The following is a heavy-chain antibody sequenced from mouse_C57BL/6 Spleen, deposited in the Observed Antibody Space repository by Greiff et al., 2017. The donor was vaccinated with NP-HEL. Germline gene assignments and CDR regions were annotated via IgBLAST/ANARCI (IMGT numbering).Heavy chain of an antibody. Sequence: ESGPGLVKPSQSLSLTCSVTGYSITSGYYWNWIRQFPGNKLEWMGYISYDGSTNYIPSLKNRISITRDTSKNQFFLKLNSVTTEDTATYYCARDPDGYYPFAYWGQGTLVTVSA. CDR1: GYSITSGYY. CDR2: ISYDGST. J-gene: IGHJ3*01. CDR3: ARDPDGYYPFAY. V-gene: IGHV3-6*01. D-gene: IGHD2-3*01.